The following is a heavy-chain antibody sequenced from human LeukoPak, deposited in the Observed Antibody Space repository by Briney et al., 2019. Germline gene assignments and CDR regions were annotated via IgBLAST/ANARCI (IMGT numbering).Heavy chain of an antibody. CDR3: ARDHADDYVWGSYRYPDDAFDI. D-gene: IGHD3-16*02. Sequence: SVKVSCKASGGTFSSYAISWVRQAPGQGLEWMGGIIPIFGTANYAQKFQGRVTITADESTSTAYVELSSLRSEDTAVYYCARDHADDYVWGSYRYPDDAFDIWGQGTMVTVSS. V-gene: IGHV1-69*01. J-gene: IGHJ3*02. CDR1: GGTFSSYA. CDR2: IIPIFGTA.